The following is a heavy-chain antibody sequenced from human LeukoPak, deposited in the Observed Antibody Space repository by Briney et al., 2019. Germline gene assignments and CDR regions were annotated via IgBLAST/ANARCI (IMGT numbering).Heavy chain of an antibody. CDR3: ARDPQYGSGSYGPAFDY. D-gene: IGHD3-10*01. V-gene: IGHV3-23*01. J-gene: IGHJ4*01. CDR2: ISGSGGST. Sequence: GSLRLSCAASGFTFSSYAMSWVRQAPGKGLEWVSAISGSGGSTYYAASVKGRFTISRDNSKNTLYLQMNSLRAEDTAVYYCARDPQYGSGSYGPAFDYWGHGTLVTASS. CDR1: GFTFSSYA.